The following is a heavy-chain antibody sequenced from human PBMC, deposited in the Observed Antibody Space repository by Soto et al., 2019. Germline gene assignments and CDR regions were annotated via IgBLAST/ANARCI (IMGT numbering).Heavy chain of an antibody. CDR2: INHSGST. V-gene: IGHV4-34*01. J-gene: IGHJ5*02. CDR1: GGSFSGYY. Sequence: SETLSLTCAVYGGSFSGYYWSWIRQPPGKGLEWIGEINHSGSTNYNPSLKSRVTISVDTSKNQFSLKLSSVTAADTAVYYCALHRACSAVPSWGQGTLVTVSS. CDR3: ALHRACSAVPS. D-gene: IGHD2-15*01.